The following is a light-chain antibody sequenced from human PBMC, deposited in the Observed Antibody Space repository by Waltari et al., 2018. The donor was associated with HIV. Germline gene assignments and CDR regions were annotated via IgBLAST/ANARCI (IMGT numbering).Light chain of an antibody. V-gene: IGKV1-NL1*01. J-gene: IGKJ4*01. Sequence: DIQITHSPSSLSASIGDTVTITCRASQDISRSVSCFQQQPGKVPKLLVHGAFILQRGVPSRFRGSGSGTDYTLTISGLQAEDFATYFCQQYFAVPLTFGGGTRV. CDR2: GAF. CDR3: QQYFAVPLT. CDR1: QDISRS.